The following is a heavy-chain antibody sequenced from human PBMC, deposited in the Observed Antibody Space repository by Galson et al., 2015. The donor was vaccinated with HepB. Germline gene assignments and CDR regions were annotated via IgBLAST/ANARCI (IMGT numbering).Heavy chain of an antibody. V-gene: IGHV3-48*02. CDR1: GFSFSSYT. J-gene: IGHJ4*02. CDR3: AKGHGSGSWLVDY. CDR2: VSSSGSSM. Sequence: SLRLSCAASGFSFSSYTMNWIRQTPGKGLEWVLWVSSSGSSMDSADSVKGRFTISRDNAKSALYLQMNNLRDEDTAVYYCAKGHGSGSWLVDYWGQGTLVTVSS. D-gene: IGHD6-13*01.